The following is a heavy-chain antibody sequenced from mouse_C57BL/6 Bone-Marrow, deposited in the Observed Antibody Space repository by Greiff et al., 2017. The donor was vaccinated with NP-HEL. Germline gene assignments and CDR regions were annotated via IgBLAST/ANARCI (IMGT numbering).Heavy chain of an antibody. CDR3: TNVSYYYGSSYWYFDV. J-gene: IGHJ1*03. D-gene: IGHD1-1*01. CDR2: IDPENGDT. Sequence: VQLQQSGAELVRPGASVKLSCTASGFNIKDDYMPWVKQRPEQGLEWIGWIDPENGDTEYASTFQGKATITADTSSNTAYLQLSSLTSEDTAVYYCTNVSYYYGSSYWYFDVWGTGTTVTVSS. CDR1: GFNIKDDY. V-gene: IGHV14-4*01.